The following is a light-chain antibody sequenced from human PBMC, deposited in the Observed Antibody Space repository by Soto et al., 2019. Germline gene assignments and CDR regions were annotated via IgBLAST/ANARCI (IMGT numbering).Light chain of an antibody. Sequence: EVVITQSPATLSVSPLDSVALXARANQGIGDTLAWYQHKPGQTPRLLIYDASTRATGIPARFSGSGSGTEFTLTISSLQSEDFAVYCCQQYYKLPWTFGQGTKVDIK. CDR3: QQYYKLPWT. CDR2: DAS. V-gene: IGKV3-15*01. J-gene: IGKJ1*01. CDR1: QGIGDT.